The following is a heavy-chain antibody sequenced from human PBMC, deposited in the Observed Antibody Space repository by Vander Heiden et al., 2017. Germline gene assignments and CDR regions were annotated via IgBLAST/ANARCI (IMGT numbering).Heavy chain of an antibody. J-gene: IGHJ4*01. CDR3: ARGAVAGDY. CDR2: IWYDGRKI. CDR1: GFTFSSYG. V-gene: IGHV3-33*01. D-gene: IGHD6-19*01. Sequence: QVQLVESGGGVVQPGRSLRLSCDASGFTFSSYGMHWVRQAPGKGLEWVAVIWYDGRKIDDADSVKGRFSISRDNSKNTMYMKMNSLRAEDAAVYDCARGAVAGDYWGHGTLVTVYS.